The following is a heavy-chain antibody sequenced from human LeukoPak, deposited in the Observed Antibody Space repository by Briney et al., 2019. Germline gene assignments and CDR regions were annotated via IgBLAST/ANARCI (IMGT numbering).Heavy chain of an antibody. Sequence: GGSLRLSCAASGFTFSSYWMSWVRQAPGKGLEWVSVIYSGGSTYYADSVKGRFTISRDNSKNTLYLQMNSLRAEDTAVYYCLVRFGYWGQGTLVTVSS. CDR1: GFTFSSYW. CDR3: LVRFGY. J-gene: IGHJ4*02. CDR2: IYSGGST. D-gene: IGHD3-10*01. V-gene: IGHV3-66*01.